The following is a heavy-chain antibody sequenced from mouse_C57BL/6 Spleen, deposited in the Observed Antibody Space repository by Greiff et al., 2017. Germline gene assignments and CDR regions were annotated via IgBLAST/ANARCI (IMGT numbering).Heavy chain of an antibody. CDR2: IHPNSGST. Sequence: QVQLQQPGAELVKPGASVKLSCKASGYTFTSYWMHWVKQRPGQGLEWIGMIHPNSGSTNYNEKFTSKATLTVDKSSSTAYMQLSSLTSEDSAVYYCAREYYSYVDYWGQGTTRTVSS. D-gene: IGHD2-12*01. V-gene: IGHV1-64*01. J-gene: IGHJ2*01. CDR3: AREYYSYVDY. CDR1: GYTFTSYW.